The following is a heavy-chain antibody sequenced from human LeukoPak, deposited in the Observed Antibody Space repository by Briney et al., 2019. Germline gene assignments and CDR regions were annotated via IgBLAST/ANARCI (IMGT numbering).Heavy chain of an antibody. CDR2: ISGSGGST. D-gene: IGHD3-22*01. V-gene: IGHV3-23*01. CDR1: GFTFSSYA. Sequence: GGSLRLSCAASGFTFSSYAMSWVRQAPGKGLEWVSAISGSGGSTYYADSVKGRFTISRDNSKNTLYLQMNSLRAEDTAVYYCAKVMGKPWMIVGGFDYWGQGTLVTVSS. CDR3: AKVMGKPWMIVGGFDY. J-gene: IGHJ4*02.